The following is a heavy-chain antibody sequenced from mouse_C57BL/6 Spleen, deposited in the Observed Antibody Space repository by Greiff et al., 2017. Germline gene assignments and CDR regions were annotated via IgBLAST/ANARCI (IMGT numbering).Heavy chain of an antibody. Sequence: VKLMESGAELVRPGASVTLSCKASGYTFTDYEMHWVQQTPVHGLEWIGAIDPETGGTAYTQKFKGKAILTADKSSSTASMELRSLTSEDSAVYYCTRSDDYLYYFDYWGQGTTLTVSS. J-gene: IGHJ2*01. CDR2: IDPETGGT. D-gene: IGHD2-4*01. CDR1: GYTFTDYE. V-gene: IGHV1-15*01. CDR3: TRSDDYLYYFDY.